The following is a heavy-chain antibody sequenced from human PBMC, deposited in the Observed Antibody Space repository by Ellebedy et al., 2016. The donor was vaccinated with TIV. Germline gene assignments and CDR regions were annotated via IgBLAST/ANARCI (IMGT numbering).Heavy chain of an antibody. CDR2: IYSDGNT. J-gene: IGHJ4*02. CDR3: ARYGSGSDYKDPFDY. D-gene: IGHD3-10*01. Sequence: GESLKISCAASGFAVSSNYMTWVRQAPGRGLEWVSLIYSDGNTNYADSVKGRFTISRDNAKNSLYLQMNSLRDEDTAVYYCARYGSGSDYKDPFDYWGQGTLVTVSS. V-gene: IGHV3-66*01. CDR1: GFAVSSNY.